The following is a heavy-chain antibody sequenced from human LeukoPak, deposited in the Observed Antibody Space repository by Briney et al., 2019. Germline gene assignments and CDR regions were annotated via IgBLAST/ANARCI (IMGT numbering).Heavy chain of an antibody. CDR1: GGSTSSGGYY. D-gene: IGHD6-13*01. V-gene: IGHV4-31*03. CDR2: IYYRGST. J-gene: IGHJ5*02. Sequence: TPSLTRTVSGGSTSSGGYYWSWVRQHPGNGMEWLGYIYYRGSTSYNPSLKSRVTISVDTSKNQFSLKLSSVTAADTAVYYCARISWYGGAPFDPWGQGTLVTVSS. CDR3: ARISWYGGAPFDP.